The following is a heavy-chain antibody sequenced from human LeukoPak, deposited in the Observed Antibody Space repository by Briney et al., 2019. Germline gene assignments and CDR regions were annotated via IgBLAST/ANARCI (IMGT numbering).Heavy chain of an antibody. Sequence: SETLSLTCTVSSGSISGYYWSWIRQPPGKGLEWIGYMYYSGSTSYNPSLKSRVTISVDTSKNQVSLKLSSVTAADTAVYYCARQGQFLVGAILHWYFNLWGRGTLVTVSS. CDR2: MYYSGST. J-gene: IGHJ2*01. CDR3: ARQGQFLVGAILHWYFNL. V-gene: IGHV4-59*08. D-gene: IGHD1-26*01. CDR1: SGSISGYY.